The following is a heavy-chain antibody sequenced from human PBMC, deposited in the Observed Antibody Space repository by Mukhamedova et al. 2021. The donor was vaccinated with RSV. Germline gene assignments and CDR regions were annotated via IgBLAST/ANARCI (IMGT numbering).Heavy chain of an antibody. J-gene: IGHJ6*02. V-gene: IGHV3-11*03. Sequence: VSYISSSSSYTNYADSVKGRFTISRDNAKNSLFLQMNSLRAEDTAVYYCARKRYLYRGMDVWGQGTTVTVSS. CDR2: ISSSSSYT. CDR3: ARKRYLYRGMDV. D-gene: IGHD1-1*01.